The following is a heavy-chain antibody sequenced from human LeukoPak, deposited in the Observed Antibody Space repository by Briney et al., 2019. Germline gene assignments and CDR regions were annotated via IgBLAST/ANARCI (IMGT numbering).Heavy chain of an antibody. D-gene: IGHD3-22*01. CDR1: GFTFSSYA. J-gene: IGHJ4*02. Sequence: PGGSLRLSCAASGFTFSSYAMSWVCQAPGKGLEWVSAISGSGGSTYYADSVKGRFTISRDNSKNTLYLQMNSLKAEDTAVYYCAKEIYYDSSGNYFDYWGQGTLVTVSS. V-gene: IGHV3-23*01. CDR2: ISGSGGST. CDR3: AKEIYYDSSGNYFDY.